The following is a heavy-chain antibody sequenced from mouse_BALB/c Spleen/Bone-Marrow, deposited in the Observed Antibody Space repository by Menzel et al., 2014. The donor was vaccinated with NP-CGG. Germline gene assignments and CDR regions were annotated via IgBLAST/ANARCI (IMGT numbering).Heavy chain of an antibody. CDR2: INPDSSTI. J-gene: IGHJ4*01. V-gene: IGHV4-1*02. Sequence: EVKLVESGGGLVQPGGSLKLSCAASGFDSSGYWMSWVRQAPGKGLEWIGEINPDSSTINYTPSLKDKFIISRDNAKNTLYLQMSKVGSEDTALYYCARLGYYGTMDYWGQGTSVTVSS. CDR3: ARLGYYGTMDY. CDR1: GFDSSGYW. D-gene: IGHD1-1*01.